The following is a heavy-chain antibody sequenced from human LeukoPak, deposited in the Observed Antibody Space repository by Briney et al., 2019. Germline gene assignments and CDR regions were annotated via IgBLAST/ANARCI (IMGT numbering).Heavy chain of an antibody. Sequence: GGSLRLSCAASGFTFSSYAMSWVRQAPGKGLEWVSAISGSGGSTYYADSVKGRFTISRDNSKNTLYLQMNSLRAEDTAVYFCARGGVDYYGSGTYYLMYYFDYWGQGALVSVSS. CDR1: GFTFSSYA. V-gene: IGHV3-23*01. CDR3: ARGGVDYYGSGTYYLMYYFDY. J-gene: IGHJ4*02. D-gene: IGHD3-10*01. CDR2: ISGSGGST.